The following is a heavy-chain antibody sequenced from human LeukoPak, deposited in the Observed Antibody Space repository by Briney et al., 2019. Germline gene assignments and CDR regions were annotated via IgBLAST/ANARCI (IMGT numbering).Heavy chain of an antibody. CDR1: GGSISSGGYY. CDR3: ARDQGGSYFGTFDY. J-gene: IGHJ4*02. Sequence: SQTLSLTCTVSGGSISSGGYYWSWIRQYPGKGLEWIGYIYYSGSTYYNPSLKSRVTISVDTSKKQFSLKLSSVTAADTAVYYCARDQGGSYFGTFDYWSQGTLVTVSS. V-gene: IGHV4-31*03. CDR2: IYYSGST. D-gene: IGHD1-26*01.